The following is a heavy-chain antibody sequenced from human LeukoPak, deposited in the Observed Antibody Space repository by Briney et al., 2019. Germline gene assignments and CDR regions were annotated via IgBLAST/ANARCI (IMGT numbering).Heavy chain of an antibody. CDR1: GFTVSSNY. CDR2: IKTRSDGGTT. CDR3: ATGGYDFSY. D-gene: IGHD5-12*01. J-gene: IGHJ4*02. V-gene: IGHV3-15*01. Sequence: GGSLRLSCAASGFTVSSNYMSWVRRAPGKGLEWVGRIKTRSDGGTTDYAAPINGRFTISRDDSKSTLFLQMNSLKTEDTAVYYCATGGYDFSYWGQGTQVTVSS.